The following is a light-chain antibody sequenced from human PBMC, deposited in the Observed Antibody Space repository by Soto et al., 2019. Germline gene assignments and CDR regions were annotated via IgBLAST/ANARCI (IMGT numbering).Light chain of an antibody. CDR3: QRFDASLFT. CDR1: QPIDRKF. CDR2: GAS. V-gene: IGKV3-20*01. J-gene: IGKJ4*01. Sequence: EVVLTQSPGTLSLSPGERATLSCRASQPIDRKFLAWYQQKPGQAPWLLIHGASTRATGVPDRFSGSGSERDFSLTISSLEPEDFAVYFCQRFDASLFTFGGGTKVEIK.